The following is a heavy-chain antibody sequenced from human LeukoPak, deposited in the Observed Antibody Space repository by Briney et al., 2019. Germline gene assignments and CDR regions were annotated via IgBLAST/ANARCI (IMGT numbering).Heavy chain of an antibody. CDR2: IYTSGST. Sequence: SETLSLTCTVSGGSISSGSYYWSWIRQPAGKGLEWIGRIYTSGSTNYNPSLKSRVTISVDTSKNQFSLKLSSVTAADTAVYYCARFSGYSSIPFDPWGQGTLVTVSS. CDR3: ARFSGYSSIPFDP. D-gene: IGHD6-13*01. J-gene: IGHJ5*02. CDR1: GGSISSGSYY. V-gene: IGHV4-61*02.